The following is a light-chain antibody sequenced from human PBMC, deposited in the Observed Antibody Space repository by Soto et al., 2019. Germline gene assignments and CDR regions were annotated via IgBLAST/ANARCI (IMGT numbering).Light chain of an antibody. CDR1: QTVTTNS. J-gene: IGKJ1*01. CDR3: QQYGRTSWT. CDR2: GAS. V-gene: IGKV3-20*01. Sequence: EIVLTQSPGTLSLSPGEGPTLSCRASQTVTTNSFAWYQQKPGQAPRLLIYGASTRATGIPDRFSGSGSGTDFTLTISRLEPEDFAVYYCQQYGRTSWTFGQGTKVEIK.